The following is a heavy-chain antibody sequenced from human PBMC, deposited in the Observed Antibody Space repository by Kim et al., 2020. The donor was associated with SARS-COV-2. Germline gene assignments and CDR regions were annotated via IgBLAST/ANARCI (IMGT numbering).Heavy chain of an antibody. Sequence: GGSLRLSCAASEFTFSHYAMSWVRQAPGKGLEWVSGIFGSGSGTYYADSMKGRFTISRDNSKNTLYLNMDNLRAEDTAVYYCARHLHITTVTLYWYFDLWGRGTPVPVSS. V-gene: IGHV3-23*01. CDR2: IFGSGSGT. CDR1: EFTFSHYA. J-gene: IGHJ2*01. CDR3: ARHLHITTVTLYWYFDL. D-gene: IGHD2-21*01.